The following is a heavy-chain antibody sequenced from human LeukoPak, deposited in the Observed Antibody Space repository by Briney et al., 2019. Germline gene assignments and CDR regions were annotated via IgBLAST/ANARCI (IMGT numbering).Heavy chain of an antibody. Sequence: VSVKVSCKASGYTFTGYYMHWVRQAPGQGLEWMGWINPNSGGTNYAQKFQGRVTMTRDTSISTAYMELSRLRSDDTAVYYCARSPIRRYSSSSHFDYWGQGTLVTVSS. V-gene: IGHV1-2*02. CDR2: INPNSGGT. J-gene: IGHJ4*02. CDR1: GYTFTGYY. CDR3: ARSPIRRYSSSSHFDY. D-gene: IGHD6-6*01.